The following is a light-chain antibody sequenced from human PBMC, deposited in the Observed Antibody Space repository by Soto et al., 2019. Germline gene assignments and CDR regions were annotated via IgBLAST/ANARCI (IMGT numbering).Light chain of an antibody. CDR2: AAS. V-gene: IGKV1-39*01. J-gene: IGKJ1*01. CDR1: QGISSY. CDR3: QQNYITPWT. Sequence: QLTQSPSSLSASVGDRVTITCRASQGISSYLAWYQQKPGKAPNLLIYAASSLQSGVPSGFSGSGSGTDFTLTISSLQPEDFATYYCQQNYITPWTFGQGTKVDIK.